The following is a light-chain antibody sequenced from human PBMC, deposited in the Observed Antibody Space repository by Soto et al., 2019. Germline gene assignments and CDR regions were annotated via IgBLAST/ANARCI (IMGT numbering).Light chain of an antibody. Sequence: QAVVTQPPSASGTPGQRVTISCSGSSSNIGSNYVYWYQQLPETAPKLLIYRNNQRPSGVPDRFSGSKSGTSASLAISGLRSEDEADYYCAAWDDSLSGYVFGTGTKVTVL. CDR2: RNN. V-gene: IGLV1-47*01. CDR1: SSNIGSNY. J-gene: IGLJ1*01. CDR3: AAWDDSLSGYV.